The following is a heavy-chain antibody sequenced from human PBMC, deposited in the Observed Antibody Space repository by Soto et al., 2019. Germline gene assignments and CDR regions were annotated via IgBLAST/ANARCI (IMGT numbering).Heavy chain of an antibody. CDR1: GGSLSTYA. CDR2: IIPIYGTA. V-gene: IGHV1-69*13. J-gene: IGHJ4*02. D-gene: IGHD3-10*01. CDR3: AREDKPGGHTPPGPSGFDS. Sequence: SVKGSCKASGGSLSTYASSWVRQATGQGLEWMGGIIPIYGTANYAQKFQGRLTMTADESTSTVYMELSSLRSDDTAVYYRAREDKPGGHTPPGPSGFDSRGQPTL.